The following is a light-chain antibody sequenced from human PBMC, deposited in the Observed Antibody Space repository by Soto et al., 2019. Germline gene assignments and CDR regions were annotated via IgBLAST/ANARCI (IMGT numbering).Light chain of an antibody. CDR3: AAWDDSLNGPV. CDR1: SSNIGSNT. Sequence: QSVLTQPPSGSATPGGGVTITCSGSSSNIGSNTANWYQQLPGTAPKLLIYSNNQRPSGVPDRFSGSKSGTSASLAISGLQSEDEADYYCAAWDDSLNGPVFGTGTKVTVL. V-gene: IGLV1-44*01. CDR2: SNN. J-gene: IGLJ1*01.